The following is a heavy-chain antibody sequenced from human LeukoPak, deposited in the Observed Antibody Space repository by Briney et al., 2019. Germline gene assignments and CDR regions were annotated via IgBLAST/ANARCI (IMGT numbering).Heavy chain of an antibody. Sequence: SETLSLTCSVHGGSFSGFYWNWIRQPPGKGLEWIGEINHSGSTHYSPSLKSRLSISVDPSKNQFSLKLSSVTAADTAVYYCARGGGYCTNNVCPPWFDPWGQGALVTVSS. J-gene: IGHJ5*02. CDR3: ARGGGYCTNNVCPPWFDP. CDR2: INHSGST. CDR1: GGSFSGFY. D-gene: IGHD2-8*01. V-gene: IGHV4-34*01.